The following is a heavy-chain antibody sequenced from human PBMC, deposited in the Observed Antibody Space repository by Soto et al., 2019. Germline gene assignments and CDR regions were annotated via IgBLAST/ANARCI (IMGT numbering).Heavy chain of an antibody. CDR3: ARDAAAAEIFYYYYGMDV. J-gene: IGHJ6*02. Sequence: GGSLRLSCAASGFTFISYSMNWVLQAPGKGLEWVSYISSSSSTIYYADSVKGRFIISRDNAKNSLYLQMNSLRDEDTAVYYCARDAAAAEIFYYYYGMDVWGQGTTVTVSS. D-gene: IGHD6-13*01. V-gene: IGHV3-48*02. CDR2: ISSSSSTI. CDR1: GFTFISYS.